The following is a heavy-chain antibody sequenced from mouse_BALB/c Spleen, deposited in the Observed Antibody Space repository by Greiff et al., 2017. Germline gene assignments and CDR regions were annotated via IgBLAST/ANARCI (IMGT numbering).Heavy chain of an antibody. J-gene: IGHJ3*01. CDR3: VGGVAY. Sequence: VQVVESGPGLVAPSQSLSITCTVSGFSLTSYDISWIRQPPGKGLEWLGVIWTGGGTNYNSAFMSRLSISKDNSKSQVFLKMNSLQTDDTAIYYCVGGVAYWGQGTLVTVSA. CDR2: IWTGGGT. V-gene: IGHV2-9-2*01. CDR1: GFSLTSYD.